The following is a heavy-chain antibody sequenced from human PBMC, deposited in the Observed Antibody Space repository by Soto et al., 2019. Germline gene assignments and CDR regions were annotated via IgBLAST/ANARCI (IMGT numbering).Heavy chain of an antibody. Sequence: GGSQSLSCAASGFLFRDWVMSWIRQAPGKGLEWISYISKDSGRATRYADSVKGRFTISRDNAKNSLFLQMNNLTVEDTAFYFCARVPLSSAWSGSPFDYWGQGTLVTVSS. J-gene: IGHJ4*02. CDR2: ISKDSGRAT. CDR1: GFLFRDWV. V-gene: IGHV3-11*01. CDR3: ARVPLSSAWSGSPFDY. D-gene: IGHD6-19*01.